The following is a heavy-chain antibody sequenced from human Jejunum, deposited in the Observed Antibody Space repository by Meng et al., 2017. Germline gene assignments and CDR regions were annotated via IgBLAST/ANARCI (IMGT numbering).Heavy chain of an antibody. CDR3: ARDFEALNGV. J-gene: IGHJ1*01. CDR2: IYHSGTT. CDR1: GDSISSSYW. V-gene: IGHV4-4*02. D-gene: IGHD2-8*01. Sequence: GQLQESGPGLVKPWGTPSLTCAFSGDSISSSYWWSWVRQSPGKGLEWIGEIYHSGTTNYNPSLKSRVTLSVDKSKNQFSLNLSSVTAADTAVYFCARDFEALNGVWGQGTLVTVS.